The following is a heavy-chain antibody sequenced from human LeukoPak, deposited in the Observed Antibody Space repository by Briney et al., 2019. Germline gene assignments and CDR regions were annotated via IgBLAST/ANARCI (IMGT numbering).Heavy chain of an antibody. CDR2: VSTSGST. J-gene: IGHJ4*02. D-gene: IGHD1-26*01. Sequence: SETLSLTCTVSGGSISSYYWSWIRQPAGKGLEWIGRVSTSGSTNYNPSLKSRVTLSVDTSKNQFSLKLSSVTAADTAVYYCATGYLPRGSFDYWGQGTLVTVSS. CDR3: ATGYLPRGSFDY. V-gene: IGHV4-4*07. CDR1: GGSISSYY.